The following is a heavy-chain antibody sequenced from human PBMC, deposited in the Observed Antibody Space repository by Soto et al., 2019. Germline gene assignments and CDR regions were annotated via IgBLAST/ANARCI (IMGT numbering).Heavy chain of an antibody. J-gene: IGHJ6*02. CDR3: ATLPRWDRANYYDGMDV. V-gene: IGHV1-69*02. CDR1: GGTFSSYT. D-gene: IGHD1-26*01. CDR2: IIPILGIA. Sequence: QVQLVQSGAEVKKPGSSVKVSCKASGGTFSSYTISWVRQAPGQGLEWMGRIIPILGIANYAQKFQGQVTITADKATNTACMELSSLRSEATALYYCATLPRWDRANYYDGMDVWGQGTTVTVSS.